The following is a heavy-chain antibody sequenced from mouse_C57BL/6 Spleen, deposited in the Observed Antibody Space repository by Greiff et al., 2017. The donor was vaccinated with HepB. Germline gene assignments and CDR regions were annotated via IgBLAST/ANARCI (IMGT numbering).Heavy chain of an antibody. V-gene: IGHV1-64*01. Sequence: VQLQQPGAELVKPGASVKLSCKASGYTFTSYWMHWVKQRPGQGLEWIGMIHPNSGSTNYNEKFKSKATLTVDKSSSTAYMQLSSLTSEDSAVYYCASLYYGYDVDYWGQGTTLTVSS. CDR2: IHPNSGST. CDR3: ASLYYGYDVDY. D-gene: IGHD2-2*01. CDR1: GYTFTSYW. J-gene: IGHJ2*01.